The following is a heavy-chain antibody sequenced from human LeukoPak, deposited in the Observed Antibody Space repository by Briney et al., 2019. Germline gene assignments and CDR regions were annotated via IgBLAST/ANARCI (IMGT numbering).Heavy chain of an antibody. CDR2: FSRNGMTT. CDR3: VKELDTMFFDS. D-gene: IGHD3-3*01. J-gene: IGHJ5*01. Sequence: GGSLRLTCAASGSKFRSYTMHWIRQAPGKGLEWVALFSRNGMTTYYADSVRGRFTTTRDNYKNSVYLQLNSLTSEDTAVYYCVKELDTMFFDSWGQGALVTVSS. V-gene: IGHV3-43*01. CDR1: GSKFRSYT.